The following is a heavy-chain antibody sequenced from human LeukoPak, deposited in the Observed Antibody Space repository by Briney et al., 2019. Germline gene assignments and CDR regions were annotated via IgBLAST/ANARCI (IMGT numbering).Heavy chain of an antibody. J-gene: IGHJ5*02. Sequence: RASVKVSCKASGGTFSSYAISWVRQAPGQGLEWMGGIIPIFGTANYAQKFQGRVTITTDESTSTAYMELSSLRSEDTAVYYCATSPETPDRFDPWGQGTLVTVSS. CDR1: GGTFSSYA. D-gene: IGHD1-14*01. CDR3: ATSPETPDRFDP. CDR2: IIPIFGTA. V-gene: IGHV1-69*05.